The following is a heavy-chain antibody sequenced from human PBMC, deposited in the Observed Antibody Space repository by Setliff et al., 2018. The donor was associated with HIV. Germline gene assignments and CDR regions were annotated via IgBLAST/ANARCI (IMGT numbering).Heavy chain of an antibody. CDR2: IHYSGST. CDR3: ARVDRVESAFDI. Sequence: SETLSLTCSVSGGSIRSHWSWIRQPPGKGLEWVGYIHYSGSTKYNSSLKRRVTMSIDTSKNQFSLKLGSATAADTAIYYCARVDRVESAFDIWGQGAMVTVSS. J-gene: IGHJ3*02. D-gene: IGHD2-15*01. V-gene: IGHV4-59*11. CDR1: GGSIRSH.